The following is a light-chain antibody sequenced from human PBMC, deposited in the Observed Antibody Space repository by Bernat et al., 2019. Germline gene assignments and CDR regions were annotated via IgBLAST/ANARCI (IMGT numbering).Light chain of an antibody. CDR1: SSDVGGYDY. CDR2: DVR. J-gene: IGLJ3*02. V-gene: IGLV2-14*03. CDR3: SSYTSSSTLV. Sequence: QSALTQPASVSGSPVQSITISCTGTSSDVGGYDYVSWYQQHPGRAPKLMIYDVRDRPSGISNRFSGSKSGDTASLTISGLLAEDEADYYCSSYTSSSTLVFGGGTRLTVL.